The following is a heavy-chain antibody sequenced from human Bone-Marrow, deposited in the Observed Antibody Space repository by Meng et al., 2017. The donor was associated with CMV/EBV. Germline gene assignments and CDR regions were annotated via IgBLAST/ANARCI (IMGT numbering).Heavy chain of an antibody. CDR1: GFTFSGYG. CDR3: AKEIRDYPFDY. J-gene: IGHJ4*02. V-gene: IGHV3-30*02. D-gene: IGHD3-16*01. Sequence: AGSLTPSCAASGFTFSGYGMHWVRQAPGKGLEWVAFIQYDEDAKFYADSVTGRFTVSRDNSKNTLYLQMNSLKPEDTAVYYCAKEIRDYPFDYWGQGTLVTVSS. CDR2: IQYDEDAK.